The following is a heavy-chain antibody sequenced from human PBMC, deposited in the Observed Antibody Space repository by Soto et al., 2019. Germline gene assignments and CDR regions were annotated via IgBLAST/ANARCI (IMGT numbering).Heavy chain of an antibody. CDR3: ATADLNYFGS. V-gene: IGHV4-59*11. Sequence: SETRSLTCTVSGCSINSHYWTWIRQPPGKGLDWIGYIYSSGSTNYNPSLESRVTISIDKSKNQFSLKLTSVNTADTAVYYCATADLNYFGSWGQG. D-gene: IGHD3-3*01. CDR1: GCSINSHY. J-gene: IGHJ4*02. CDR2: IYSSGST.